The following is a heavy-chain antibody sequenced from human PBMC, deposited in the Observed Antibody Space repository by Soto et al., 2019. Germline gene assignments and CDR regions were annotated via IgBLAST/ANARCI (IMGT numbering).Heavy chain of an antibody. D-gene: IGHD6-13*01. CDR3: ASLGAGTYYHYYGMDV. V-gene: IGHV4-4*02. CDR1: GGSISSSNW. Sequence: SETLSLTCAVSGGSISSSNWWSWVRQPPGKGLEWIGEIYHSGSTNYNPSLKSRVTISVDKSKNQFSLKLSSVTAADTAVYYCASLGAGTYYHYYGMDVWGQGTTVTVSS. J-gene: IGHJ6*02. CDR2: IYHSGST.